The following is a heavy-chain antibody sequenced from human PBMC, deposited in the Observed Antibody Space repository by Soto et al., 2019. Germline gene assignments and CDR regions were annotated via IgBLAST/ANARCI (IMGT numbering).Heavy chain of an antibody. D-gene: IGHD3-16*02. Sequence: GGSLRLSCAASGFTFSSYAMSWVRQAPGKGLEWVSAISGSGGSTYYEDSVKGRFTISRDNSKNTLYLQMNSLRAEDTAVYYCANCLVLNDYIWGSYRYQDYWGQGTLVTVSS. CDR1: GFTFSSYA. J-gene: IGHJ4*02. V-gene: IGHV3-23*01. CDR3: ANCLVLNDYIWGSYRYQDY. CDR2: ISGSGGST.